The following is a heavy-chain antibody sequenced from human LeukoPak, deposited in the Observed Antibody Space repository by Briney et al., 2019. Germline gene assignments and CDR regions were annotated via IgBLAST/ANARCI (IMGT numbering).Heavy chain of an antibody. CDR1: GGTFGSYA. CDR3: ASGGSSSVLFYYYYYMDV. Sequence: ASVKVSCKASGGTFGSYAISWVRQAPGQGLEWMGGIIPIFGTANYAQKFQGRVTITADESTSTAYMELSSLRSEDTAVYYCASGGSSSVLFYYYYYMDVWGKGTTVTVSS. CDR2: IIPIFGTA. V-gene: IGHV1-69*13. J-gene: IGHJ6*03. D-gene: IGHD6-6*01.